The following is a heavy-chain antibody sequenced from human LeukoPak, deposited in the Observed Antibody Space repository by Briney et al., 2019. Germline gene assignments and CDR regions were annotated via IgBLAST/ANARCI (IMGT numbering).Heavy chain of an antibody. CDR2: ISGSGGST. CDR3: AKDSSLYCTNGVCYYFDY. CDR1: GFTFSSYA. D-gene: IGHD2-8*01. Sequence: TGGSLRLSCAASGFTFSSYAMSWVRQSPGKGLEWVSAISGSGGSTYYADSVKGRFTISRDNSKNTLYLQMNSLRAEDTAVYYCAKDSSLYCTNGVCYYFDYWGQGTLVTVSS. J-gene: IGHJ4*02. V-gene: IGHV3-23*01.